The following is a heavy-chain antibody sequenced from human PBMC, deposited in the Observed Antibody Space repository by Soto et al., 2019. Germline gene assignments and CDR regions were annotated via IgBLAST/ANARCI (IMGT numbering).Heavy chain of an antibody. CDR3: ERCRSDGASQGHLFDY. V-gene: IGHV1-18*01. D-gene: IGHD2-2*01. J-gene: IGHJ4*02. Sequence: ASVKVSCKASGYTFTYYVMSWVRQAPGLGLEWLGWISAYNGNTNYAQKFQGRGTMTTDTSTSTAYMELNSLRFDNTAVYFCERCRSDGASQGHLFDYGGQGPRVTVSS. CDR2: ISAYNGNT. CDR1: GYTFTYYV.